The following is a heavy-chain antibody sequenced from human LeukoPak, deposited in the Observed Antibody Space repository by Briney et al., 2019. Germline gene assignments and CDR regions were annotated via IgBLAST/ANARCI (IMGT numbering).Heavy chain of an antibody. J-gene: IGHJ5*02. CDR1: GGSFSGYY. CDR3: ARDGASGDGVCCFSNWFDP. CDR2: IYHSGNT. D-gene: IGHD2-8*01. Sequence: SETLSLTCAVYGGSFSGYYWGWIRQPPGKGLEWIGQIYHSGNTYYNPSLKSRVTISVDTSKNQFSLKLNSVTAADTAVYYCARDGASGDGVCCFSNWFDPWGQGTLVTVSS. V-gene: IGHV4-34*01.